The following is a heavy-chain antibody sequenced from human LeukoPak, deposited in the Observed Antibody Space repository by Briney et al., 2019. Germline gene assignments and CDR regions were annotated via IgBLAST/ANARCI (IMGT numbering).Heavy chain of an antibody. V-gene: IGHV3-23*01. CDR1: GFTLSSYE. Sequence: PGGSLRLSCTASGFTLSSYEMSWIRQAPGKGLEWVSSIDYSGGSTHYADSVMGRFTISRDNSKNTLYLQLNSLSADDTAVYYCADDILTGYGRYFDYWGQGTLVTVSS. CDR2: IDYSGGST. CDR3: ADDILTGYGRYFDY. J-gene: IGHJ4*02. D-gene: IGHD3-9*01.